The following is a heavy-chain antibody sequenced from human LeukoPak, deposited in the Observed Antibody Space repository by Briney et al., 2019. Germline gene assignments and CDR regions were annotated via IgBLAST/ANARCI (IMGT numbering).Heavy chain of an antibody. Sequence: ASVKVSCKASGYTFTSYDINWVRQATGQGLEWMGWMNPNSGNTGYAQKFQGRVTMTRNTSISTAYMELSSPRSEDTAVYYCARGRRVGGVLRFLEWGNWFDPWGQGTLVTVSS. D-gene: IGHD3-3*01. CDR2: MNPNSGNT. V-gene: IGHV1-8*01. CDR3: ARGRRVGGVLRFLEWGNWFDP. CDR1: GYTFTSYD. J-gene: IGHJ5*02.